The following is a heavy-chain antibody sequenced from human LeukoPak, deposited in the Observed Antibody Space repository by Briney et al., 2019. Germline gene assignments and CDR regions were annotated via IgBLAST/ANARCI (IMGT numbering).Heavy chain of an antibody. Sequence: PGGSLRLSCAASGLTFSNYAMSWVRQAPGKGLEWVSGISWNNGNIDYAASVKGRFTISRDNAKNSLYLQMNSLRAEDTALYYCAKGAPYWSGYYSFDYWGQGTLVTVSS. J-gene: IGHJ4*02. CDR2: ISWNNGNI. V-gene: IGHV3-9*01. CDR1: GLTFSNYA. CDR3: AKGAPYWSGYYSFDY. D-gene: IGHD3-3*01.